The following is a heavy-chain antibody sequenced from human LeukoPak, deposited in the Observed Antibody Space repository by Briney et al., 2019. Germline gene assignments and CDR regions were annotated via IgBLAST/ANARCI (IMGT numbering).Heavy chain of an antibody. V-gene: IGHV1-2*06. D-gene: IGHD3-3*01. CDR3: ARSYDHDY. CDR2: INPKSGGT. CDR1: GYTFTDYY. J-gene: IGHJ4*02. Sequence: ASVKVSCKASGYTFTDYYIHWVRQAPGQGLEWMGRINPKSGGTNYAQKFQGRVPITMDTSISTAYMELRRLRSDGTAVYYCARSYDHDYWGQGTLVTVSS.